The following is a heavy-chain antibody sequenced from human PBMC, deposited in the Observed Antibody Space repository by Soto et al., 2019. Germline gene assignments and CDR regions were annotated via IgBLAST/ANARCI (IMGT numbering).Heavy chain of an antibody. CDR1: GFSLKTGGAG. CDR3: AHRGYGDYPRDNWFDP. J-gene: IGHJ5*02. V-gene: IGHV2-5*01. D-gene: IGHD4-17*01. Sequence: QITLKESGPPLVNPTQTLTLTCTFSGFSLKTGGAGVGWIRQPPGKALEWLALIYWNEDKRYSPSLKSRLTITKDTSKNQVVLTMTNMDPVDTATYYCAHRGYGDYPRDNWFDPWGQGTLVTVSS. CDR2: IYWNEDK.